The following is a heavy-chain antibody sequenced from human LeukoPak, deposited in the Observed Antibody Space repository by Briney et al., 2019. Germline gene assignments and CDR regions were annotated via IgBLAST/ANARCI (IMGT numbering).Heavy chain of an antibody. CDR1: LGAISSGGYY. CDR3: ARSKWSAYCGGDCYTVYFDY. V-gene: IGHV4-31*03. CDR2: IYYSGSP. J-gene: IGHJ4*02. D-gene: IGHD2-21*02. Sequence: SETLSLTCTVSLGAISSGGYYWSWIRQHPGKGLGWIGYIYYSGSPYYNPSLTSRVSISVDPSKNHFSLKLSSVTAADTAVYYCARSKWSAYCGGDCYTVYFDYWGQGTLVTVSS.